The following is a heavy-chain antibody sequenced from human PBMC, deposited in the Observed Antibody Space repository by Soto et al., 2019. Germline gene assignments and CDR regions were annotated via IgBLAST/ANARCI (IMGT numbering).Heavy chain of an antibody. Sequence: PSETLSLTCTVSGGSISSYYWSWIRQPPGKGLEWIGYIYYSGSTNYNPSLKSRVTISVDTSKNQFSLKLSSVTAADTAVYYCARAAYYDSSGYYHTNFDYWVQGTLVTVSS. V-gene: IGHV4-59*01. D-gene: IGHD3-22*01. J-gene: IGHJ4*02. CDR2: IYYSGST. CDR1: GGSISSYY. CDR3: ARAAYYDSSGYYHTNFDY.